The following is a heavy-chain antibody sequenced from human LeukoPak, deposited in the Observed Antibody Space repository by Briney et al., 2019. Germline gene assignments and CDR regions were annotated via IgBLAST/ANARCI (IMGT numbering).Heavy chain of an antibody. CDR1: GFTFTNYW. J-gene: IGHJ4*02. CDR2: IKQDRSEK. D-gene: IGHD3-22*01. CDR3: AKDRSPSFYDSSGYLDY. V-gene: IGHV3-7*01. Sequence: GGSLRLSCAASGFTFTNYWMSWVRQAPGKGLELVANIKQDRSEKYYVDSVKGRFTISRDNAKNSLYLQMNSLRAEDTAVYYCAKDRSPSFYDSSGYLDYWGQGTLVTVSS.